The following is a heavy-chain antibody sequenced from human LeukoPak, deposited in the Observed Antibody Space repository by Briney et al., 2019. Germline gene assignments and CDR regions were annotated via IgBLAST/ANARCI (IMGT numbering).Heavy chain of an antibody. Sequence: GGPLRLSCAASGFTFSSYAMHWVRQAPGKGLDWVAVISYDGSNKYYADSVKGRFTISRDNAKNSLYLQMNSLRAEDTAVYYCARDPPGYGDYVFDYWGQGTLVTVSS. CDR3: ARDPPGYGDYVFDY. J-gene: IGHJ4*02. CDR2: ISYDGSNK. CDR1: GFTFSSYA. D-gene: IGHD4-17*01. V-gene: IGHV3-30-3*01.